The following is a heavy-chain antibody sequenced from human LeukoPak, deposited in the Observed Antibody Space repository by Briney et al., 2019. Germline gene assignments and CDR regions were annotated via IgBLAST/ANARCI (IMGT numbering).Heavy chain of an antibody. Sequence: PSETLSLTCTVSGGSISSSSYYWGWIRQPPGKGLEWIGSIYYSGSTYYNPSLKSRVTISVDTSKNQFSLKLSSVTAADTAVYYCARATRPGGKPFDYWGQGTLVTVSS. CDR3: ARATRPGGKPFDY. V-gene: IGHV4-39*01. J-gene: IGHJ4*02. CDR1: GGSISSSSYY. D-gene: IGHD4-23*01. CDR2: IYYSGST.